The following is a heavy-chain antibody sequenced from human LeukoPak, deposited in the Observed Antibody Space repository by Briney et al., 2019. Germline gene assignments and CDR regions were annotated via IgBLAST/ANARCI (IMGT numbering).Heavy chain of an antibody. CDR3: ATLVYGDLPFDY. D-gene: IGHD4-17*01. V-gene: IGHV3-7*03. J-gene: IGHJ4*02. CDR1: GFTFSSYW. CDR2: IKQDGSEK. Sequence: GGSLRLSCAASGFTFSSYWMSWVRQAPGKGLEWVANIKQDGSEKYYVDSVKGRFTISRDNAKNSLYLQMSSLRAEDTAVYYCATLVYGDLPFDYWGQGTLVTVSS.